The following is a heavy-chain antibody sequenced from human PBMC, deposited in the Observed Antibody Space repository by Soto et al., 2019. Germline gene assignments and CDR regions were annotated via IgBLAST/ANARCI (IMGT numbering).Heavy chain of an antibody. J-gene: IGHJ4*02. V-gene: IGHV1-18*01. D-gene: IGHD5-12*01. CDR2: ISAYNGNT. Sequence: EASVKVSCKASGYTFTSYGISWLRQAPGQGLEWMGWISAYNGNTNYAQKLQGRVTMTTDTSTSTAYMELRSLRSGDTAVYYCARVEMATIPGYWGQGTLVTVSS. CDR1: GYTFTSYG. CDR3: ARVEMATIPGY.